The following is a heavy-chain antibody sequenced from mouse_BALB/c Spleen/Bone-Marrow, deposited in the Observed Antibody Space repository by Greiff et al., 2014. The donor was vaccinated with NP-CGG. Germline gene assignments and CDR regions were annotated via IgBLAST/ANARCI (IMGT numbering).Heavy chain of an antibody. D-gene: IGHD1-1*01. V-gene: IGHV14-3*02. CDR2: VDPANGNT. Sequence: DVQLVESGAELVKPGASVKLSCTASDFNIKDTYMHWVKQRPEQGLEWIGRVDPANGNTKYDPKFQGKATITADTSSNTAYLQLSSLTSEDTAVYYCAIYYYGSSGFAYWGQGTLVTVSA. CDR1: DFNIKDTY. CDR3: AIYYYGSSGFAY. J-gene: IGHJ3*01.